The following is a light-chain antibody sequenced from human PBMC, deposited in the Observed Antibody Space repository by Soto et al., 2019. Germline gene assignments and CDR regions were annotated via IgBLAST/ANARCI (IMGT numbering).Light chain of an antibody. V-gene: IGLV2-14*01. CDR2: EVS. CDR3: SSYSISTAYL. Sequence: SGLTQPASVSGSPGRSITIACTGTSSDVGGYDYVPWYQLHPGKAPKLMVFEVSNRPSGVSYRFSDSKSGNTASLTISGLQAEDEADYFCSSYSISTAYLFGTGTKVTVL. CDR1: SSDVGGYDY. J-gene: IGLJ1*01.